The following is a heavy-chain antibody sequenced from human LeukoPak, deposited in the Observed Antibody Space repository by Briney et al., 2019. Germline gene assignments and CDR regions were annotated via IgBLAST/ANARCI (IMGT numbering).Heavy chain of an antibody. J-gene: IGHJ3*02. CDR3: TRAIPFDAFDI. Sequence: QSGGSLRLSCTASGFTFGDYAMSWVRQAPGKGLEWVGFIRSKAYGGTTEYAASVKGRFTISRDDSKSIAYLQMNSLKTEDTAVYYCTRAIPFDAFDIWGQETMVTVSS. V-gene: IGHV3-49*04. CDR2: IRSKAYGGTT. CDR1: GFTFGDYA.